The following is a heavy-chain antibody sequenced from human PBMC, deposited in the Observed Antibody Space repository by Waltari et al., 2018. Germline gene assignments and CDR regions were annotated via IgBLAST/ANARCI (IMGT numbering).Heavy chain of an antibody. J-gene: IGHJ4*02. D-gene: IGHD3-9*01. CDR2: INPILGIA. CDR3: ARDPYDILTGYYHYYFDY. Sequence: QVQLVQSGAEVKKPGSSVKVSCKASGGTFSSYTISWVRQAPGQGLAWMGRINPILGIANYAQKFQGRVTITADKSTSTAYMELSSLRSEDTAVYYCARDPYDILTGYYHYYFDYWGQGTLVTVSS. V-gene: IGHV1-69*08. CDR1: GGTFSSYT.